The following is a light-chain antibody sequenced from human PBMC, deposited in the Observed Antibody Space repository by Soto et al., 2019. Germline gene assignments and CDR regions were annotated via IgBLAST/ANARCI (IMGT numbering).Light chain of an antibody. CDR3: QQYNNWPSWA. CDR2: GTS. J-gene: IGKJ1*01. Sequence: EIVMTQSPATLSVSPGESATLFCRASQSVGTNLAWYQQKPGQAPRLLIYGTSTRTTGIPARFSGSGSGTDFTLTISSLQSEDFAAYYCQQYNNWPSWAFGQGTKVDIK. CDR1: QSVGTN. V-gene: IGKV3-15*01.